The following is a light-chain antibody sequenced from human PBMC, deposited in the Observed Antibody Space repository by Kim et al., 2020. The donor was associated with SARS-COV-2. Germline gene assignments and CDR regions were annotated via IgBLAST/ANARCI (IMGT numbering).Light chain of an antibody. V-gene: IGLV3-19*01. CDR3: NSRDSSGNHVI. Sequence: ARGQTVRNTCQGDSLRSSYATWYQQRPRQAPILVIYGRNKRPSGIPDRFSASTSGNTASLTITGAQAEDEADYYCNSRDSSGNHVIFGGGTQLTVL. J-gene: IGLJ2*01. CDR2: GRN. CDR1: SLRSSY.